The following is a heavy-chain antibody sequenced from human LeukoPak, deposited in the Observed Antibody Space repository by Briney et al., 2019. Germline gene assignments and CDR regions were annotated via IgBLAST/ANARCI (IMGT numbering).Heavy chain of an antibody. D-gene: IGHD1-26*01. Sequence: QPGGSLRLSCAASGFTFNNYAMSWVRQAPGKGLEWVSAISGSGGTTYYADSVKGRITISRDNSKNTLYLQMNSLRAEDTAVYYCARDIKGGATHYYGMDVWGQGTTVTVSS. CDR2: ISGSGGTT. CDR3: ARDIKGGATHYYGMDV. CDR1: GFTFNNYA. J-gene: IGHJ6*02. V-gene: IGHV3-23*01.